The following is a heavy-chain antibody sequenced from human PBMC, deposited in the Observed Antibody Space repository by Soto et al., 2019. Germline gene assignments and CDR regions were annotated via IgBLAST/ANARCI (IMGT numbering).Heavy chain of an antibody. V-gene: IGHV1-18*04. J-gene: IGHJ4*02. Sequence: QVQLVQSGREVEKPGASVKVSCKASGYTLTSFGISWVRQAPGQGLEWMGWISTSNGKTRDGQKFQGRLTMTTDTSRSTAYMELRNLRSDDTAVYYCSREYCRTTGCYWVDYWGQGTLVTVS. CDR1: GYTLTSFG. CDR2: ISTSNGKT. CDR3: SREYCRTTGCYWVDY. D-gene: IGHD2-2*01.